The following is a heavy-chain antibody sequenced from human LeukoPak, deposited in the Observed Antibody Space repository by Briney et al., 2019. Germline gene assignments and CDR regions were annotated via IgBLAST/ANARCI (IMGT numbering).Heavy chain of an antibody. J-gene: IGHJ4*02. CDR3: ARTKADYYDSGPCFDY. Sequence: GGSLRLSCEASGFIFSSYWMGWVRQAPGKGLEWVSNIKQDGSEKYYVDSVKGRFTISRDNAKNSLYLQMNSLRAEDTAVYYCARTKADYYDSGPCFDYWGQGTLVTVSS. CDR1: GFIFSSYW. D-gene: IGHD3-22*01. CDR2: IKQDGSEK. V-gene: IGHV3-7*01.